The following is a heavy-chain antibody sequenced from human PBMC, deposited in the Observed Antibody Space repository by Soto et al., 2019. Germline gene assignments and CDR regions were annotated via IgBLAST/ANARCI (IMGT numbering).Heavy chain of an antibody. CDR1: GGSISSSNW. Sequence: QVQLQESGPGLVKPSGTLSLTCAVSGGSISSSNWWSWVRQPPGKGLEWIGEIYHSGSTNYNPSLKSRVIISVDKSKIQFSLKLSSVTAADTSVYYCASVRGGYYYAMDVWGQGTTVTVSS. V-gene: IGHV4-4*02. CDR3: ASVRGGYYYAMDV. J-gene: IGHJ6*02. CDR2: IYHSGST. D-gene: IGHD3-10*02.